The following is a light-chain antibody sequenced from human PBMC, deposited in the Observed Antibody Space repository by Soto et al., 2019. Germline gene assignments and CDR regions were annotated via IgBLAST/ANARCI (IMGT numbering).Light chain of an antibody. V-gene: IGKV3D-15*01. CDR1: QSVGNN. Sequence: ESVLTHSPGTLSVSPGERVTLSFSSSQSVGNNLAWHQQKPGQAPRLLIYGASNRATGIPDRFSGSGSGTEFTLTISSLQSEDFAVYYCQQYNNWPPVTFGPGTKVDIK. J-gene: IGKJ3*01. CDR3: QQYNNWPPVT. CDR2: GAS.